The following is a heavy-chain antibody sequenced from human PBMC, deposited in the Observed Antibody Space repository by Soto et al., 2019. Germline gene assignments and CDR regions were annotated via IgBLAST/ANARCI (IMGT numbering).Heavy chain of an antibody. V-gene: IGHV3-33*01. D-gene: IGHD2-8*01. CDR2: IWYDGSNK. J-gene: IGHJ4*02. CDR1: GFTFSSYG. Sequence: GGSLRLSCAASGFTFSSYGMHWVRQAPGKGLEWVAVIWYDGSNKYYADSVKGRFTISRDNSKNTLYLQMNSLRSEDTAVYYCAREGPSNGPFDYWGQGTLVTVSS. CDR3: AREGPSNGPFDY.